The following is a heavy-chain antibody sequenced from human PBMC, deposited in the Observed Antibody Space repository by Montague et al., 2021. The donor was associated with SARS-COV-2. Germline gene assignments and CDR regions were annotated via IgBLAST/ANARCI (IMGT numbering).Heavy chain of an antibody. Sequence: SETLSLTCTVSGGPISSYYWSWIRQPPGKGLEWIANIYYSGSTXXXPSXXXRVTITVATSKNQFYLKLSSVTAADTAVYYCARGRRITFGGVIGWFSTFDYWGQGTLVTVSS. CDR3: ARGRRITFGGVIGWFSTFDY. D-gene: IGHD3-16*02. CDR1: GGPISSYY. V-gene: IGHV4-59*01. J-gene: IGHJ4*02. CDR2: IYYSGST.